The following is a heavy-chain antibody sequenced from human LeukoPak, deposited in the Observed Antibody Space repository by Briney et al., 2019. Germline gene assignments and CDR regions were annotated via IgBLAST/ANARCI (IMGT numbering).Heavy chain of an antibody. V-gene: IGHV7-4-1*02. Sequence: GASVKVSCKASGYTFTSYAMNWVRQAPGQGLEWMGWINTNTGNPTYAQGFTGRFVFSLDTSVSTAYLQISSLKAEDTAVYYCARAPAQAAAGTFDYYYYYMDVWGKGTTVTVSS. D-gene: IGHD6-13*01. CDR3: ARAPAQAAAGTFDYYYYYMDV. CDR1: GYTFTSYA. J-gene: IGHJ6*03. CDR2: INTNTGNP.